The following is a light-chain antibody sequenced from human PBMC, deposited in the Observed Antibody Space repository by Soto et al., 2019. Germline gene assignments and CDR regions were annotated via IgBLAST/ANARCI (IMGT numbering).Light chain of an antibody. CDR2: DAS. V-gene: IGKV3-11*01. Sequence: EIVLTQSPATLSLSPGERATLSCRASQSVNNYLAWYQQKPRQAPRLLIYDASSRATDIPARFSGSGSGTDFTLTISSLEPEDFATYYCHQRSNWPLTFGGGTKVEIK. J-gene: IGKJ4*01. CDR1: QSVNNY. CDR3: HQRSNWPLT.